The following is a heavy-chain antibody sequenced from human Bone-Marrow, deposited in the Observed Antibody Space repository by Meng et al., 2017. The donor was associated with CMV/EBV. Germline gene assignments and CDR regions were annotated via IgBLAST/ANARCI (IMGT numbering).Heavy chain of an antibody. V-gene: IGHV3-53*01. J-gene: IGHJ6*02. CDR3: AKGRIAAAGTTGYGMDV. Sequence: GGSLRLSCAASGFTVSSNYMSWVRQAPGKGLEWVSVIYSGGSTYYADSVKGRFTISRDNSKNTLYLQMNSLRAEDTAVYYCAKGRIAAAGTTGYGMDVWGQGTTVTVSS. D-gene: IGHD6-13*01. CDR1: GFTVSSNY. CDR2: IYSGGST.